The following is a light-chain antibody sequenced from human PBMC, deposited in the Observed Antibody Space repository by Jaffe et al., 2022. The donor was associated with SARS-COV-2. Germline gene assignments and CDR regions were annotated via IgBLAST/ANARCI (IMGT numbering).Light chain of an antibody. J-gene: IGKJ1*01. CDR1: QSISTY. V-gene: IGKV3-11*01. CDR2: DAS. Sequence: EIVLTQSPATLSLSPGERATLSCRASQSISTYLAWYQQKPGQAPRLLIYDASSRATGVPARFSGSGSGTDFSLTINNLEPEDFAVYYCQQRSSWPRAFGQGTKVEIK. CDR3: QQRSSWPRA.